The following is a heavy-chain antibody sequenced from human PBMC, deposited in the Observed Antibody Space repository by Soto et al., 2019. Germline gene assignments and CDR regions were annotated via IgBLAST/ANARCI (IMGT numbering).Heavy chain of an antibody. CDR3: AKDGRRVGPTLNWLDS. Sequence: EVHLMESGGGLVQPGESLRLSCVVSGLSLSGYALSWVRQAPGKGLEWVSAVCGSGGTTYYADSVKGRFTISRDNSKNTLYLQMNGLRVEDTAKYFCAKDGRRVGPTLNWLDSWGQGTQVTVTS. CDR1: GLSLSGYA. V-gene: IGHV3-23*01. CDR2: VCGSGGTT. D-gene: IGHD1-26*01. J-gene: IGHJ5*01.